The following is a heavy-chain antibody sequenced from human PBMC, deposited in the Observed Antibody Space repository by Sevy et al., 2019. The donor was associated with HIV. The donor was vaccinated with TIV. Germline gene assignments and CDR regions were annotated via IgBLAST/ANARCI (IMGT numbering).Heavy chain of an antibody. Sequence: GGFLRLSCAVSGFPVRSNYISWVRQAPGKGLEWLSTIYAGGNTYYADSVKGRFSISRDNSKNIVYLQINSLRGADTAVYHCARETVSGYNLWGQGTLVTVSS. J-gene: IGHJ4*02. CDR2: IYAGGNT. V-gene: IGHV3-53*01. CDR1: GFPVRSNY. D-gene: IGHD5-12*01. CDR3: ARETVSGYNL.